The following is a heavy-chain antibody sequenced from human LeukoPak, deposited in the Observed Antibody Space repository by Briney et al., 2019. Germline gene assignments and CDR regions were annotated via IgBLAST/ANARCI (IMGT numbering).Heavy chain of an antibody. CDR3: ARHLGYYDSSGYYYYYGMDV. D-gene: IGHD3-22*01. V-gene: IGHV4-59*08. Sequence: SETLSLTCTVSGGSISSYYWSWIRQPPGKGLEWIGYIYYSGSTNYNPSLKSRVTISVDTSKNQFSLKLGSVTAADTAVYYCARHLGYYDSSGYYYYYGMDVWGQGTTVTVSS. J-gene: IGHJ6*02. CDR2: IYYSGST. CDR1: GGSISSYY.